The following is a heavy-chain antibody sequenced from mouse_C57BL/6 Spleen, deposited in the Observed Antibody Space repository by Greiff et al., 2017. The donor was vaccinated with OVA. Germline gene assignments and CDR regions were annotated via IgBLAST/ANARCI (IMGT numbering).Heavy chain of an antibody. CDR2: ISSGGDYI. CDR1: GFTFSSYA. V-gene: IGHV5-9-1*02. Sequence: EVQGVESGEGLVKPGGSLKLSCAASGFTFSSYAMSWVRQTPEKRLEWVAYISSGGDYIYYADTVKGRFTISRDNARNTLYLQMSSLKSEDTAMYYCTRDHYYGSSGDWYFDVWGTGTTVTVSS. D-gene: IGHD1-1*01. CDR3: TRDHYYGSSGDWYFDV. J-gene: IGHJ1*03.